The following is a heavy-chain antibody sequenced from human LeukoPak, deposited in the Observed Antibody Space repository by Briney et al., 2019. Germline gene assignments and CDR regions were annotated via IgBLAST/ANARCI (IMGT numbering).Heavy chain of an antibody. CDR1: GFTFSSYA. Sequence: GGSLRLSCAASGFTFSSYAMSWVRQAPGKGLEWVSAISGSGGSTYYADSVKGRFTISRDNSKNTLYLQMNSLRAEDTAVYYCAGRITMIVVVQYYFDYWGQGTLVTVSS. CDR3: AGRITMIVVVQYYFDY. V-gene: IGHV3-23*01. D-gene: IGHD3-22*01. J-gene: IGHJ4*02. CDR2: ISGSGGST.